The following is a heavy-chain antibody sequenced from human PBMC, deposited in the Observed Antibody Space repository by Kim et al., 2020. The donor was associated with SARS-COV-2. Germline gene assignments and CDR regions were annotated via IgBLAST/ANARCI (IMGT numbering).Heavy chain of an antibody. CDR1: GGSFSGYY. CDR3: ARGKSGRLLWFGELSHFDY. CDR2: INHSGST. J-gene: IGHJ4*02. V-gene: IGHV4-34*01. Sequence: SETLSLTCAVYGGSFSGYYWSWIRQPPGKGLEWIGEINHSGSTNYNPSLKSRVTISVDTSKNQFSLKLSSVTAADTAVYYCARGKSGRLLWFGELSHFDYWGQGTLVTVSS. D-gene: IGHD3-10*01.